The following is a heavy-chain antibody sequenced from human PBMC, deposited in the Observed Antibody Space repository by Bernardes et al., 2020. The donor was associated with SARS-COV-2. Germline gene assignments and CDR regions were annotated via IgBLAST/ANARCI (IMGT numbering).Heavy chain of an antibody. Sequence: SETLSLTCTVSGGSSNIYYWSWIRQPPGKGLEWIGYIYYSGSTNYNPSLRGRVTMSIDLSKAQFSLKLKSVTAADTAVYYCATAPKNKFCTDDWGPGTLVTVSS. CDR1: GGSSNIYY. CDR2: IYYSGST. J-gene: IGHJ4*02. CDR3: ATAPKNKFCTDD. V-gene: IGHV4-59*01. D-gene: IGHD2-8*01.